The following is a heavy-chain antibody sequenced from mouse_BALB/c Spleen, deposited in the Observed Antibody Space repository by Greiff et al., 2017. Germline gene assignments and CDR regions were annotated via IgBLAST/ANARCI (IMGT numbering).Heavy chain of an antibody. V-gene: IGHV1-76*01. J-gene: IGHJ2*01. CDR1: GFNIKDTY. D-gene: IGHD1-1*01. CDR2: IYPGGGYT. Sequence: VQLQQSGAELVKPGASVKLSCTASGFNIKDTYMHWVKQRPGHGLEWIGDIYPGGGYTNYNEKFKGKATLTADTSSSTAYMQLSSLTSEDSAVYFCARDRDYGSWGQGTTLTVSS. CDR3: ARDRDYGS.